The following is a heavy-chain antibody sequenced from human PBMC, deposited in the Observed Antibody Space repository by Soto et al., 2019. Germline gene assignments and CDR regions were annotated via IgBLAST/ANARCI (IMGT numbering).Heavy chain of an antibody. J-gene: IGHJ4*02. CDR2: INPSDGST. D-gene: IGHD6-25*01. V-gene: IGHV1-46*03. CDR3: TLAAFDY. CDR1: GYAFTSYY. Sequence: QVQLVQSGAEVKEPGASVTVSCKASGYAFTSYYIHWVRQAPGQGLEWVGIINPSDGSTSYPHNCQSRVARNRDTSTSTVYRDLGSLRSEDTAMYYCTLAAFDYWGQGTQVTVSP.